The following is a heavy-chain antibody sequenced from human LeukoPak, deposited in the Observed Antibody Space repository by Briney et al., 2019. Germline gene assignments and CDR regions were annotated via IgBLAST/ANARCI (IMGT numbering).Heavy chain of an antibody. CDR3: ARCLGSGSYRRNYYYYYMDV. Sequence: ASVKVSCKASGYTFTGYYMHWVRQAPGQGLEWMGWINPNSGGTNYAQKFQGRVTMTRDTSISTAYMELSRLRSDDTAVYYCARCLGSGSYRRNYYYYYMDVWGKGTTVTISS. CDR1: GYTFTGYY. V-gene: IGHV1-2*02. D-gene: IGHD3-10*01. CDR2: INPNSGGT. J-gene: IGHJ6*03.